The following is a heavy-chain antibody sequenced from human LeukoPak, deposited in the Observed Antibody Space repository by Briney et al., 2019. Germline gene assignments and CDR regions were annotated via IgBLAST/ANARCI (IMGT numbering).Heavy chain of an antibody. D-gene: IGHD3-22*01. CDR1: CGPNSSYY. J-gene: IGHJ3*02. V-gene: IGHV4-4*07. CDR2: IYTSWST. Sequence: SETLSLTCTVSCGPNSSYYWIWLRQPAPKGLAGVGRIYTSWSTNYNPSLKSRVTMSVDTSKNQFSLKLSSVTAADTAVYYCAVTYYYDSSGYYYSAFDIWGQGTMVTVSS. CDR3: AVTYYYDSSGYYYSAFDI.